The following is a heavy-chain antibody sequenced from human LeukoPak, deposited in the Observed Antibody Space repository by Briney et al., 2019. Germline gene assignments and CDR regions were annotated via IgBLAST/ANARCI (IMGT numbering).Heavy chain of an antibody. D-gene: IGHD4-17*01. V-gene: IGHV4-59*11. Sequence: ETLPLTCNVSGRPMRSHHWKWIPHSPGEALQLLAHIFHSGTTNYNPPLERRHTISVDTSRNQFSLHLTSVTTADTAVYYCARGGPTVRALSSLDSWGQGTLVTVSS. CDR1: GRPMRSHH. J-gene: IGHJ5*01. CDR2: IFHSGTT. CDR3: ARGGPTVRALSSLDS.